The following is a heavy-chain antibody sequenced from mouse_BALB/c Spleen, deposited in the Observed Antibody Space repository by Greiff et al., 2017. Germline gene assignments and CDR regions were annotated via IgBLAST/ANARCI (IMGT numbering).Heavy chain of an antibody. Sequence: VQLQESGPGLVAPSQSLSITCTVSGFSLTSYGVYWVRQPPGKGLEWLGVIWAGGSTNYNSALMSRLSISKDNSKSQVFLKMNSLQTDDTAMYYCARAYGYGYYYAMDYWGQGTSVTVSS. V-gene: IGHV2-9*02. D-gene: IGHD2-2*01. CDR3: ARAYGYGYYYAMDY. J-gene: IGHJ4*01. CDR2: IWAGGST. CDR1: GFSLTSYG.